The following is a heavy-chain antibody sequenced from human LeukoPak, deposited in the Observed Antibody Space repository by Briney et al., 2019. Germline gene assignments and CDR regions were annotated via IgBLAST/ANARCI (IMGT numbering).Heavy chain of an antibody. CDR2: IYYSGST. CDR1: GGSISSSSYY. J-gene: IGHJ4*02. Sequence: NSSETLSLTCTVSGGSISSSSYYWGWIRQPPGKGLEWIGSIYYSGSTYYNPSLKSRVTISVDTSKNQFSLKLSSVTAADTAVYYCAREPRQQLVPHYFDYWGQGTLVTVSS. V-gene: IGHV4-39*07. CDR3: AREPRQQLVPHYFDY. D-gene: IGHD6-13*01.